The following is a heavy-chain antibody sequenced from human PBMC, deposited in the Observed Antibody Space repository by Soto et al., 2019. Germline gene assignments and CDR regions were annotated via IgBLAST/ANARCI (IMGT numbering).Heavy chain of an antibody. Sequence: PSATLSLTCTVSGGSISSSSYYWGWIRQPPGKGLEWIGSIYYSGSTYYNPSLKSRVTISVDTSKSQFSLKLTSVTAADTAVYYCASPKIAFYNWFDPWGQGTLVTVSS. J-gene: IGHJ5*02. D-gene: IGHD3-3*02. CDR3: ASPKIAFYNWFDP. V-gene: IGHV4-39*01. CDR1: GGSISSSSYY. CDR2: IYYSGST.